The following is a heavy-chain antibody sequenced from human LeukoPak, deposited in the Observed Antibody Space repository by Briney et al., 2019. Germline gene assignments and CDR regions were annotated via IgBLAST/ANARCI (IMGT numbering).Heavy chain of an antibody. D-gene: IGHD6-19*01. J-gene: IGHJ4*02. CDR1: GYTFTGYY. CDR2: INPNSGGT. V-gene: IGHV1-2*02. Sequence: ASMKVSCKASGYTFTGYYMHWVRQAPGQGLEWMGWINPNSGGTNYAQKFQGRVTMTRDTSISTAYMELSRLRSDDTAVYYCARASSGWGGFDYWGQGTLVTVSS. CDR3: ARASSGWGGFDY.